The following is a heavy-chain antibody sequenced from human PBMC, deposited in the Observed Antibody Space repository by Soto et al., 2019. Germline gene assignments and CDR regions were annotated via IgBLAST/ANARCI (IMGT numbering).Heavy chain of an antibody. J-gene: IGHJ4*02. CDR3: ARLYSSGWYGPGRY. CDR2: INWNGGST. V-gene: IGHV3-20*01. Sequence: EVQLVESGGGVVRPGGSLRLSCAASGFTFDDYGMSWVRQAPGKGLEWVSGINWNGGSTGYADSVKGRFTISRDNAKNSLFLQMNGLSAEDTALDDCARLYSSGWYGPGRYWGQGTLVTVSS. CDR1: GFTFDDYG. D-gene: IGHD6-19*01.